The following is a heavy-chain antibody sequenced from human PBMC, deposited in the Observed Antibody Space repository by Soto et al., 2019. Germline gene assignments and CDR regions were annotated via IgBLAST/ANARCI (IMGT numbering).Heavy chain of an antibody. CDR2: IDPSDSYT. J-gene: IGHJ6*02. CDR3: ARLRMSIAARRGPYYYYDMDV. D-gene: IGHD6-6*01. Sequence: PGESLKISCKGSGYSFTSYWISWVRQMPGKGLEWMGRIDPSDSYTNYSPSFQGHVTISADKSISTAYLQWSSLKASDTAMYYCARLRMSIAARRGPYYYYDMDVWGQGTTVTVSS. CDR1: GYSFTSYW. V-gene: IGHV5-10-1*01.